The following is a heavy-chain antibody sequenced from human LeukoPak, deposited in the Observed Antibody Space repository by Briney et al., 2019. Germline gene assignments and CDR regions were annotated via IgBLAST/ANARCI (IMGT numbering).Heavy chain of an antibody. D-gene: IGHD3-10*01. CDR2: INQDGSDR. J-gene: IGHJ4*02. V-gene: IGHV3-7*05. CDR1: GFSFSSYW. CDR3: ARGSSSGYGSGSYYREFDS. Sequence: GGSLRLSCAASGFSFSSYWMTWVRQAPGKGLEWVANINQDGSDRYYVDSVKGRFTISRDNAKNSLYLQMNSLRAEDTAVYFCARGSSSGYGSGSYYREFDSWGQGTVVTVSS.